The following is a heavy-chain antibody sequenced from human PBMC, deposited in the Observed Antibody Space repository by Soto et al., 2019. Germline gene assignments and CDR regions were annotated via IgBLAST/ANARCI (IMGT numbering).Heavy chain of an antibody. J-gene: IGHJ5*02. CDR2: ISEHNGKT. CDR1: GYSFTSKG. V-gene: IGHV1-18*01. D-gene: IGHD3-22*01. Sequence: QVPLVQSGPEVRKPGASVKVSCKASGYSFTSKGITWVRQAPGQGHEWKGWISEHNGKTNYAQKFKDRVTLTTYTTTITAYMELRSLTSDDTAVYFCAISGDYFGNSAFYYHVDHCGQGTPVTASS. CDR3: AISGDYFGNSAFYYHVDH.